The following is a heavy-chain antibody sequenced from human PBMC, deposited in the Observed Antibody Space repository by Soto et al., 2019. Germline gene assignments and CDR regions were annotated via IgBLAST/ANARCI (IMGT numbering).Heavy chain of an antibody. V-gene: IGHV1-3*01. J-gene: IGHJ5*02. CDR3: TRDPRNKGLDP. CDR1: GYTFTSYT. CDR2: ITAGNGNT. Sequence: ASVKVSCKASGYTFTSYTMHWVRQAPGQRLEWMGWITAGNGNTKYSQKFQGRVTITRDTSASTVYMELNSLTSEDTAVYYCTRDPRNKGLDPWGQGTMVTVSS.